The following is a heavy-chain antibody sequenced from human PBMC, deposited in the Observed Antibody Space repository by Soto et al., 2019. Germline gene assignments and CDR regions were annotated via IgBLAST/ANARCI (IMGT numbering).Heavy chain of an antibody. V-gene: IGHV3-23*01. CDR3: AKVFVFTIREGFKY. J-gene: IGHJ4*02. Sequence: PGGSLILSCAASGFPLSSYAPSSVRQAPGKGLEGVSALTGSGDSTYYADSVKGRFTGSRDNSKNTLYLQMNSLRAEDTAVYYCAKVFVFTIREGFKYWGLGTLVTVSS. CDR1: GFPLSSYA. D-gene: IGHD3-3*01. CDR2: LTGSGDST.